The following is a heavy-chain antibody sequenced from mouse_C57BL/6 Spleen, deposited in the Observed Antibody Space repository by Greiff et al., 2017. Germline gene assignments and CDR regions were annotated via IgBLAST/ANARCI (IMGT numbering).Heavy chain of an antibody. CDR2: IDPSDSYT. J-gene: IGHJ2*01. CDR3: ARGGEPPDY. Sequence: VQLQQPGAELVKPGASVKLSCKASGYTFTSYWMQWVKQRPGQGLEWIGEIDPSDSYTNYNQKFKGKATLTVDTSSSTAYMQLSSLTSEDSAVYYCARGGEPPDYWGQGTTLTVSS. V-gene: IGHV1-50*01. CDR1: GYTFTSYW.